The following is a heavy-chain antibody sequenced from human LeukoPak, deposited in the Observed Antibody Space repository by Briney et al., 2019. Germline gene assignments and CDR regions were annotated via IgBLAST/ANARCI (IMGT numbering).Heavy chain of an antibody. D-gene: IGHD4-17*01. Sequence: GGSLRLSCAASGFTFSSYWMHWVRQAPGKGLVWVSRINSDGSSTSYAGSVKGRFTISRDNAKNTLYLQMNSLRAEDTAVYYCARETGDPNYYYYYGMDVWGQGTTVTVSS. CDR1: GFTFSSYW. V-gene: IGHV3-74*01. J-gene: IGHJ6*02. CDR3: ARETGDPNYYYYYGMDV. CDR2: INSDGSST.